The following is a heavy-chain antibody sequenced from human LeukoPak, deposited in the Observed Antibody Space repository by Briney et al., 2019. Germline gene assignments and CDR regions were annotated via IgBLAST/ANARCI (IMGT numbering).Heavy chain of an antibody. D-gene: IGHD4-17*01. Sequence: ASVKVSCKASGYTFTGYYMHWVRQAPGQGLEWMGWINPNSGGTNYAQKFQGWVTMTRDTSISTAYMELSRLRSDDTAVYYCAGGENDYGDRYDYWGQGTLVTVSS. J-gene: IGHJ4*02. V-gene: IGHV1-2*04. CDR2: INPNSGGT. CDR1: GYTFTGYY. CDR3: AGGENDYGDRYDY.